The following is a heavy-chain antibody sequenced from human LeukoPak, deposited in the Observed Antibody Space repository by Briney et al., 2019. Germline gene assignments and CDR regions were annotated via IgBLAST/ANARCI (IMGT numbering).Heavy chain of an antibody. CDR2: IYSGGST. D-gene: IGHD6-13*01. V-gene: IGHV3-66*04. J-gene: IGHJ6*02. CDR3: ASQQLDSYYYGMDV. CDR1: GFTVSSNY. Sequence: GGSLRLSCAASGFTVSSNYMSWVRQAPGKGLEWVSVIYSGGSTYYADSVKGRFTISRDNSKNTLYLQMNSLRAEDTAVYYCASQQLDSYYYGMDVWGQGTTVTVSS.